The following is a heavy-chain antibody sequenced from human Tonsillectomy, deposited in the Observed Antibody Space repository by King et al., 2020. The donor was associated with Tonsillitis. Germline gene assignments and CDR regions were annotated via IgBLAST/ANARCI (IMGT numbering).Heavy chain of an antibody. CDR1: GYTLTELS. D-gene: IGHD4-23*01. Sequence: VQLVQSGAEVKKPGASVRVSCKVSGYTLTELSMHWVRQAPGKGLEWMGGFDPEDGETIYAQKFQGRVTMTEDTSTDTAYMELSSLRSEDTAMYYCATTPTLALLDYGGNTPTFDYWGQGTLVTVSS. V-gene: IGHV1-24*01. CDR3: ATTPTLALLDYGGNTPTFDY. CDR2: FDPEDGET. J-gene: IGHJ4*02.